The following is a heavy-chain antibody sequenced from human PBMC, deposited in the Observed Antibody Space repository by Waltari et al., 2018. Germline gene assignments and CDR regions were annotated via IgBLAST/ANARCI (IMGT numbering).Heavy chain of an antibody. V-gene: IGHV3-30-3*01. Sequence: QVQLVESGGGVVQPGRSLRLSCAASGFTFSSYAMHWVRQAPGKGLEWVAVISYDGSNKYYADSVKGRFTISRDNSKNTLYLQMNSLRAEDTAVYYCARGAAETGAAVDIWGQGTMVTVSS. J-gene: IGHJ3*02. D-gene: IGHD3-10*01. CDR1: GFTFSSYA. CDR3: ARGAAETGAAVDI. CDR2: ISYDGSNK.